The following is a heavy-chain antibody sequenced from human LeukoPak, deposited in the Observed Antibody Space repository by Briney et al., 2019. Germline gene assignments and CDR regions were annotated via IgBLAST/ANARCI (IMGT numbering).Heavy chain of an antibody. CDR1: GFTFSSFA. V-gene: IGHV3-23*01. CDR3: ARDSIAGTTSFDY. CDR2: ISGSGGGGNT. J-gene: IGHJ4*02. D-gene: IGHD1-20*01. Sequence: GGSLRLSCAASGFTFSSFAMNWVRQAPGKGLEWVSAISGSGGGGNTYYADSVKGRFTISRDDSKNTLYLQMNGLTAADTAVYYCARDSIAGTTSFDYWGQGTLVTVSS.